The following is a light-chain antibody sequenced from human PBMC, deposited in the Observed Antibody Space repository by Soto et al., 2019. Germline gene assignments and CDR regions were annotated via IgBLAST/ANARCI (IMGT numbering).Light chain of an antibody. CDR2: GAS. CDR1: QSVSSSY. Sequence: EIVLTQSPGTLSLSPGERATLSCRASQSVSSSYLAWYQQKPGQAPRLLIYGASSRATGIPDRFSGSASGTDFPLTISRLVPEDFAVYYCQQYGTSPPWAFGQGTKLQIK. V-gene: IGKV3-20*01. CDR3: QQYGTSPPWA. J-gene: IGKJ2*01.